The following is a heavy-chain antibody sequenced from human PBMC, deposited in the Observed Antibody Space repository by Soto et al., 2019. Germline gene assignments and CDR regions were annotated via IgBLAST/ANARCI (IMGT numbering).Heavy chain of an antibody. CDR2: IIPMFGTA. CDR3: ARGIQLWLRRINNGYSG. CDR1: GGTFSTYA. Sequence: QVQLVQSGAEVKKPESSVKVSCKAPGGTFSTYAISWVRQAPGQGLEWMGGIIPMFGTANYAQRFQDRVTIPADESTTTVYMELSSMRSEDTAVYFCARGIQLWLRRINNGYSGWGQGTLVTVSS. D-gene: IGHD5-18*01. J-gene: IGHJ4*02. V-gene: IGHV1-69*12.